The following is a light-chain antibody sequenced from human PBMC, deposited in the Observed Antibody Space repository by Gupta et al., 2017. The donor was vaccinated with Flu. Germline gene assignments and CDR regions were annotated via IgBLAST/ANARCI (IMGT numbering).Light chain of an antibody. V-gene: IGLV2-8*01. Sequence: VTISCTGTSSDVGGNDYLSWYQQHPGKAPKLMIYEVSHRPSGVPDRFSGSKSGNTASLTVPGLQAEDEADYYCSSHGGSNKFYVFGTGTKVTVL. CDR2: EVS. J-gene: IGLJ1*01. CDR3: SSHGGSNKFYV. CDR1: SSDVGGNDY.